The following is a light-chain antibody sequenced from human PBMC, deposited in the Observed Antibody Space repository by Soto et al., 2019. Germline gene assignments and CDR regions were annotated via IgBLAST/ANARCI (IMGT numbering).Light chain of an antibody. V-gene: IGKV3-15*01. Sequence: IGMTQSPATLSVSPGERATLSCRASQSVSSNVAWYQQKPGQAPRLLIYGASTRATGIPARFSGSGSGTEFTLTISSLQSEDFAVYYCQQYNNWPPVTFGQGTKVDIK. CDR1: QSVSSN. CDR3: QQYNNWPPVT. J-gene: IGKJ1*01. CDR2: GAS.